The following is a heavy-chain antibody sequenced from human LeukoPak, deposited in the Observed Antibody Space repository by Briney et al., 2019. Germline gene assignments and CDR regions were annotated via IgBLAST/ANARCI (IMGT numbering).Heavy chain of an antibody. V-gene: IGHV3-74*01. J-gene: IGHJ4*02. CDR1: RFAFSSNW. D-gene: IGHD7-27*01. CDR2: INSGGSGT. Sequence: GGSLGLSCAASRFAFSSNWMHWVRQTPGKGLVWVSRINSGGSGTSYAASVEGRFTISRDNVKNTLYLQMDSLRAEDTAVYYCATSLGPLTEYWGQGTLVTFSS. CDR3: ATSLGPLTEY.